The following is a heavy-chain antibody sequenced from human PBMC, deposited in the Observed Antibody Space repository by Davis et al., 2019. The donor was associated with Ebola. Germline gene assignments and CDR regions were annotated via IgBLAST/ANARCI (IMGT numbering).Heavy chain of an antibody. Sequence: GESLKISCAASGFTFSSYAMSWVRQAPGKGLEWVSAISGSGGSTYYADSVKGRFTISRDKSKNTLYLQMNSLRAEDTAVYYCAKAIVVVPAAGFDYWGQGTLVTVSS. CDR3: AKAIVVVPAAGFDY. CDR2: ISGSGGST. J-gene: IGHJ4*02. D-gene: IGHD2-2*01. CDR1: GFTFSSYA. V-gene: IGHV3-23*01.